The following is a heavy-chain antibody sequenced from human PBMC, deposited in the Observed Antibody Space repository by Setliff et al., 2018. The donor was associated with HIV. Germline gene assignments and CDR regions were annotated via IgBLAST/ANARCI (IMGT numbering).Heavy chain of an antibody. CDR2: IHHSGGT. Sequence: KPSETLSLTCTVSGPSINIHYWSWIRQSPGKGFEWIGYIHHSGGTQYNPSLMSRLTMSVDSSKNQFSLSLSSVTAADTAVYYCARLPDINSWPFDYWARGTLVTVSS. V-gene: IGHV4-59*11. D-gene: IGHD6-13*01. J-gene: IGHJ4*02. CDR1: GPSINIHY. CDR3: ARLPDINSWPFDY.